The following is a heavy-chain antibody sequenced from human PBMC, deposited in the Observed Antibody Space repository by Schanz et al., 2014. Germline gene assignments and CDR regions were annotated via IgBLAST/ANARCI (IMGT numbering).Heavy chain of an antibody. CDR1: GYTFTSDS. Sequence: QVHLVQSGAEVHKPGASVKVSCKASGYTFTSDSMHWVRQAPGQGLEWMGMINPSGGSTTYAQQFQGRVTFTADKSTSTAYMELSSLRYEDTALYYCARGTMPGTFDIWGQGMMVTVSS. D-gene: IGHD2-2*01. CDR2: INPSGGST. V-gene: IGHV1-46*01. CDR3: ARGTMPGTFDI. J-gene: IGHJ3*02.